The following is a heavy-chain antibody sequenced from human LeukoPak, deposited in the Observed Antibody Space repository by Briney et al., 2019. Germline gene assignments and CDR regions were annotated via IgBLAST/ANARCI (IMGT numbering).Heavy chain of an antibody. J-gene: IGHJ4*02. CDR1: GFTFSSIA. V-gene: IGHV3-23*01. Sequence: PGGSLRLSCAASGFTFSSIAITWVRQAPGKGLEWVSTIRSNGETTYNADSVKGRFTISRDNSKKTLYLQLNSLRVEDTAIYYCAKGQELDDGVFDSWGQGTLVTVSS. D-gene: IGHD1-1*01. CDR3: AKGQELDDGVFDS. CDR2: IRSNGETT.